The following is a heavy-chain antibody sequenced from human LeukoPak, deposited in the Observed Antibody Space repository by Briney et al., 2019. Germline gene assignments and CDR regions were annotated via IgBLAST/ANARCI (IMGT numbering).Heavy chain of an antibody. CDR2: ISAYNGNT. J-gene: IGHJ6*02. CDR3: ARPPSYHYGMDV. CDR1: GYTFTSYG. V-gene: IGHV1-18*01. Sequence: ASVKVSCKASGYTFTSYGISWVRQAAGQGLEWMGWISAYNGNTNYAQKFQGRVTMTRDTSTSTVYMELSSLRSEDTAVYYCARPPSYHYGMDVWGQGTTVTVSS.